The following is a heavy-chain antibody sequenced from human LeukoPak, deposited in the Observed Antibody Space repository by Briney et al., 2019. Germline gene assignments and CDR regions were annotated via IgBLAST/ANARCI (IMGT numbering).Heavy chain of an antibody. Sequence: QTGGSLRLSCAASGFTVSSNYMSWVRQAPGKGLEWVSVIYSGGSTYYADSVKGRFTISRDNSKNTLYLQMNSLRAEDTAVYYCARVAIVVVPAAYYYYMDVWGKGTTVTISS. D-gene: IGHD2-2*03. CDR1: GFTVSSNY. V-gene: IGHV3-53*01. CDR2: IYSGGST. CDR3: ARVAIVVVPAAYYYYMDV. J-gene: IGHJ6*03.